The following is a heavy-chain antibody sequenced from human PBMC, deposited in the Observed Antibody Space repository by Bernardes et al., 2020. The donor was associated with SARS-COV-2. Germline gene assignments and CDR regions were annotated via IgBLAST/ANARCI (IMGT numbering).Heavy chain of an antibody. J-gene: IGHJ4*02. Sequence: SEPLPLTCSFSGGSVSSGSYYWTSLRQPPGKGLEWIGYILYSPSTKYNPSLKSRVTISADTSKNQFSLRLTSVTAADTAVYYCARRNDFWSGYHDYWGQGTLVTVSS. V-gene: IGHV4-61*01. CDR1: GGSVSSGSYY. CDR2: ILYSPST. CDR3: ARRNDFWSGYHDY. D-gene: IGHD3-3*01.